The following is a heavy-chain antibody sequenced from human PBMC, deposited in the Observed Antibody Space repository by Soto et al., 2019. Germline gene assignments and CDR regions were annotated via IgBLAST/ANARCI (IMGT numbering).Heavy chain of an antibody. D-gene: IGHD3-3*01. CDR2: ISGSGGST. Sequence: GGSLRLSCAASGFTFSSYAMSWVRQAPGKGLEWVSAISGSGGSTYYADSVKGRFTISRDNSKNTLYLQMNSLRAEDTAVYYCATMSITIFGVVIPELYYYGMDVWGQGTTVTVSS. V-gene: IGHV3-23*01. CDR3: ATMSITIFGVVIPELYYYGMDV. CDR1: GFTFSSYA. J-gene: IGHJ6*02.